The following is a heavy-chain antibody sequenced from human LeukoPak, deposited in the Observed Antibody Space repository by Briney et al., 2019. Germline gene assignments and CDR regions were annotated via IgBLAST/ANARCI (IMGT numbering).Heavy chain of an antibody. D-gene: IGHD6-13*01. CDR3: AREEYSTTWYSYHFDP. CDR1: GGSFSSYY. V-gene: IGHV4-4*07. Sequence: PSETLSLTCTVSGGSFSSYYWSWIRQPAGKGLEWIGHIYTSGTTNYNPSLKSRVTMSIDTSKDQFSLRLTSVTAADTAVYYCAREEYSTTWYSYHFDPWGQGTLVTVSS. J-gene: IGHJ5*02. CDR2: IYTSGTT.